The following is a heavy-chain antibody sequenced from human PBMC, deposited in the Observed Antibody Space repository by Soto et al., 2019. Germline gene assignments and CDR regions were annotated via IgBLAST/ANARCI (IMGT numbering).Heavy chain of an antibody. CDR1: GYTFTSYY. V-gene: IGHV1-46*01. CDR2: INPSGGST. CDR3: ARTPPAPSSGWFDY. J-gene: IGHJ4*02. Sequence: ASVKVSCKASGYTFTSYYMHWVRQAPGQGLEWMGIINPSGGSTSYAQKFQGRVTMTTDTSTSTAYMELRSLRSDDTAVYYCARTPPAPSSGWFDYWGQGTLVTVSS. D-gene: IGHD6-19*01.